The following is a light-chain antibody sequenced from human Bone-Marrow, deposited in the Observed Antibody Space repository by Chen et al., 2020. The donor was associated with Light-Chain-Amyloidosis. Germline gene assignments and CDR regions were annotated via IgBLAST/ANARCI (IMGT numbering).Light chain of an antibody. Sequence: SYVLTQPFSVSVAPGQTATIACGGNNIGSTSVHWYQQTPGRAPLLVVYDDSDRPSGIPARLSGSNSGNTATLTISRVEAGDEADYYCQVWDRSSDRPVFGGGTKLTVL. CDR3: QVWDRSSDRPV. CDR2: DDS. J-gene: IGLJ3*02. V-gene: IGLV3-21*02. CDR1: NIGSTS.